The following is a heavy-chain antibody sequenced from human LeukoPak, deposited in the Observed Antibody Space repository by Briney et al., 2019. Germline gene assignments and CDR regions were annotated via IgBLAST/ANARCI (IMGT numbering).Heavy chain of an antibody. V-gene: IGHV3-74*01. CDR2: TNSDGSAT. J-gene: IGHJ4*02. CDR1: GFSFSSYW. D-gene: IGHD3-16*02. CDR3: ARGAPHPID. Sequence: PGGSLRLSCAASGFSFSSYWMHWVRQAPGKGLVWVSRTNSDGSATTYAASAKGRFTIGRDNAKNTLYLQMSSLRAEDTAVYYCARGAPHPIDWGQGTLVTVSS.